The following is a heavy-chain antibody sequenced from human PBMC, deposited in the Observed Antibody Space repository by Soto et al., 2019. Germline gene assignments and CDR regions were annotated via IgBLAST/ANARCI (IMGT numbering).Heavy chain of an antibody. D-gene: IGHD3-3*01. CDR1: GGTFSSYA. CDR3: ARDGAGITIFGVVTGANWFDP. CDR2: IIPIFGTA. Sequence: QVQLVQSGAEVKKPGSSVKVSCKASGGTFSSYAISWVRQAPGQGLEWMGGIIPIFGTANYAQKFRGRVTITADESTSTAYMELSSLRSEDTAVYYCARDGAGITIFGVVTGANWFDPWGQGTLVTVSS. V-gene: IGHV1-69*01. J-gene: IGHJ5*02.